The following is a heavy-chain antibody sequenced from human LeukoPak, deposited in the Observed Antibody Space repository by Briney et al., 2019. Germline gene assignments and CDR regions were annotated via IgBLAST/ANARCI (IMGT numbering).Heavy chain of an antibody. CDR2: ISSSGSTI. CDR1: GFTFSDYY. D-gene: IGHD6-19*01. Sequence: GGSLRLSCAASGFTFSDYYMSWIRQAPGKGLEWVSYISSSGSTIYYADSVKGRFTISRDNAKNSLYLQMNSLRAEDTAVYYCARDLPWLVGYYYGMDVWGQGTTVTVSS. J-gene: IGHJ6*02. V-gene: IGHV3-11*01. CDR3: ARDLPWLVGYYYGMDV.